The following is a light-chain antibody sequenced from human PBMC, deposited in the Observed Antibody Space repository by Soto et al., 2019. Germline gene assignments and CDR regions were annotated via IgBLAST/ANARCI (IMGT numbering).Light chain of an antibody. V-gene: IGKV1-39*01. CDR2: AAY. Sequence: DIQMTQSPSSLSASVGDRVTITCRASQTISSFLNWYQHKPGKAPKLLIYAAYSLQSGVPSRFSGSGSGTDFTLTITSLQPEDFATYYCQQSYSTSWTFGQGTQVEIK. J-gene: IGKJ1*01. CDR3: QQSYSTSWT. CDR1: QTISSF.